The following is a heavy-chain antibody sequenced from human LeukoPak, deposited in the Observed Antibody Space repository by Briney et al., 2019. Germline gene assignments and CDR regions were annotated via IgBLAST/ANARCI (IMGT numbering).Heavy chain of an antibody. V-gene: IGHV3-23*01. Sequence: GGSLRLSCAASGFTFSNSAMSWVRQAPGKGLEWVSTLSGSGITTYYADFVKGRFTISRDNSKNTLYLQMNTLRAEDSALYYCAKGIYSSGWSYFDYWGHGTLVTVSS. CDR3: AKGIYSSGWSYFDY. CDR2: LSGSGITT. CDR1: GFTFSNSA. D-gene: IGHD6-19*01. J-gene: IGHJ4*01.